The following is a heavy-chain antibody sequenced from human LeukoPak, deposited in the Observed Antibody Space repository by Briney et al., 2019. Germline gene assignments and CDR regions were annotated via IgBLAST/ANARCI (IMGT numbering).Heavy chain of an antibody. CDR2: INHSGST. D-gene: IGHD2-15*01. V-gene: IGHV4-34*01. CDR1: GGSFSGYY. Sequence: SETLSLTCAVYGGSFSGYYWSWIRQPPGKGLEWIGEINHSGSTNYNPSLKSRVTISVDTSKNQFYLKLSSVTAADTAVYYCARGPPTRPRIGGGWTRYTKAHAFDIWGQGTMVTVSS. CDR3: ARGPPTRPRIGGGWTRYTKAHAFDI. J-gene: IGHJ3*02.